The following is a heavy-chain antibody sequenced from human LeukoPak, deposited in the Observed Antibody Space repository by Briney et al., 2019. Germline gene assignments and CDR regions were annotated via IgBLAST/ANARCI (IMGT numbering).Heavy chain of an antibody. CDR3: TVHDFWSGPFDY. J-gene: IGHJ4*02. Sequence: GGSLRLSCAASGFTFNTYWMHWVRQAPGKGLEWVSVISGSGGSTYYADSVKGRFTISRDNSKNTLYVQMNSLRAEDTAVYYCTVHDFWSGPFDYWGQGTLVTVSS. CDR1: GFTFNTYW. D-gene: IGHD3-3*01. CDR2: ISGSGGST. V-gene: IGHV3-23*01.